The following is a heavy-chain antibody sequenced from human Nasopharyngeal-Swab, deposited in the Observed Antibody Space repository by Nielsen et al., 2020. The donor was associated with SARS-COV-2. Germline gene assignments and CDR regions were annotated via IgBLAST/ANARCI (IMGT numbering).Heavy chain of an antibody. J-gene: IGHJ5*02. V-gene: IGHV1-46*01. CDR2: INPSGGST. CDR1: GYTFTRYY. Sequence: ASVKVSCKASGYTFTRYYMHWVRQAPGQGLEWMGIINPSGGSTSYAQKFQGRVTMTRDTSTSTVYMELSSLRSEDTAVYYCARVAYYYGSGSYKSPLSFDPWGQGTLVTVSS. D-gene: IGHD3-10*01. CDR3: ARVAYYYGSGSYKSPLSFDP.